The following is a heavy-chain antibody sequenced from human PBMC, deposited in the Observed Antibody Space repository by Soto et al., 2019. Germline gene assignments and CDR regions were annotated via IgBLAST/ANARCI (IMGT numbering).Heavy chain of an antibody. CDR1: GFTFSSYW. D-gene: IGHD6-19*01. Sequence: GGSLRLSCAASGFTFSSYWMSWVRQAPGKGLEWVANIKQDGSEKYYVDSVKGRFTVSRDNAKNSLYLQMNSLRAEDTAVYYCARDREWLGSGYYYGMDVWGQGTTVTVSS. CDR2: IKQDGSEK. CDR3: ARDREWLGSGYYYGMDV. J-gene: IGHJ6*02. V-gene: IGHV3-7*01.